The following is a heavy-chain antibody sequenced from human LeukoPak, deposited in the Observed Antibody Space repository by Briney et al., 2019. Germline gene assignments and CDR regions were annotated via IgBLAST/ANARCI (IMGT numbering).Heavy chain of an antibody. V-gene: IGHV3-30-3*01. CDR2: ISYDGSNK. Sequence: GGSLRLSCAASGFTFSSYAMHWVRQAPGKGLEWVAVISYDGSNKYYADSVKSRFTISRDNSKNTLYLQMNSLRAEDTAVYYCARDNGPALDYWGQGTLVTVSS. CDR3: ARDNGPALDY. CDR1: GFTFSSYA. J-gene: IGHJ4*02.